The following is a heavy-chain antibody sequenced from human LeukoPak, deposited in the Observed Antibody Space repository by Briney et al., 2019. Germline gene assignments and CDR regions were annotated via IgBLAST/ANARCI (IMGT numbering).Heavy chain of an antibody. J-gene: IGHJ4*02. CDR2: IKQDGSEK. Sequence: GGSLRLSCAASRFTFSSYWMSWVRQAPGKGLEWVANIKQDGSEKYYVDSVKGRFTISRDNAKNSLYLQMNSLRAEDTAVYYCARVSKGRWLPYYFDYWGQGTLVTVSS. V-gene: IGHV3-7*01. D-gene: IGHD5-24*01. CDR3: ARVSKGRWLPYYFDY. CDR1: RFTFSSYW.